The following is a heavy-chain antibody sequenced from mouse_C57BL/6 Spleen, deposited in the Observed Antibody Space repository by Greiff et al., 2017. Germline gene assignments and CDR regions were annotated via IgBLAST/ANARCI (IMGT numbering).Heavy chain of an antibody. CDR1: GYTFTSYT. J-gene: IGHJ4*01. D-gene: IGHD4-1*01. CDR3: ARTELFYAMDY. Sequence: QVQLQQSGAELARPGASVKMSCKASGYTFTSYTMHWVKQRPGQGLEWIGYINPSSGYTKYNQKFKDKATLTADKSSSTAYMQLSSLTSDDSAVYYCARTELFYAMDYWGQGTSVTVSS. V-gene: IGHV1-4*01. CDR2: INPSSGYT.